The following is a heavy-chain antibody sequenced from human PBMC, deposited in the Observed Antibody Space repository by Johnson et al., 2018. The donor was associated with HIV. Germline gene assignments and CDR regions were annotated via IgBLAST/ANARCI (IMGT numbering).Heavy chain of an antibody. CDR1: GFTFSSYG. CDR2: IRYDGSNK. Sequence: VQLVESGGGLVQPGGSLRLSCAASGFTFSSYGMHWVRQAPGKGLEWVAFIRYDGSNKYYADSVKGRFTISRDNSKNTLYLQMTSLRAEDTAVYYCARDGGCSGSFDIWGQGTMVTVSS. D-gene: IGHD3-10*01. V-gene: IGHV3-30*02. J-gene: IGHJ3*02. CDR3: ARDGGCSGSFDI.